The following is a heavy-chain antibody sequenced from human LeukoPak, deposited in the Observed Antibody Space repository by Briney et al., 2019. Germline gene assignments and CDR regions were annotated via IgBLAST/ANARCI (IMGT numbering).Heavy chain of an antibody. CDR1: GVSISSYY. V-gene: IGHV4-59*01. J-gene: IGHJ4*02. D-gene: IGHD6-6*01. CDR3: ARTLSEYSSSSLGY. CDR2: IYYSGST. Sequence: SETLPLTCTASGVSISSYYWSWIRQPPGKGLEWIGYIYYSGSTNYNPSLKSRVTISVDTSKNQFSLKLSSVTAADTAVYYCARTLSEYSSSSLGYWGQGTLVTVSS.